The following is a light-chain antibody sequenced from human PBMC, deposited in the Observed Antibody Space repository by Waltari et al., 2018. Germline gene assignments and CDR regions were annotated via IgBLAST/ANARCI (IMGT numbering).Light chain of an antibody. V-gene: IGKV3-11*01. CDR1: QGISTN. Sequence: IVLTQFPATLSLSPGERATLSCRASQGISTNLGGYQPKLGQAPRLLIYDASNRATGIPARFSGSGSGTDFTLTISSLEPEDFAVYYCQQSSERPVTFGGGTKVEIK. CDR3: QQSSERPVT. CDR2: DAS. J-gene: IGKJ4*01.